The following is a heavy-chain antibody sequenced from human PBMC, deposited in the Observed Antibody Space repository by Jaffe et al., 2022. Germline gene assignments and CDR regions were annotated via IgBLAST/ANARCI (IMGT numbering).Heavy chain of an antibody. D-gene: IGHD4-17*01. CDR2: INAGNGNT. V-gene: IGHV1-3*01. CDR1: GYTFTSYA. Sequence: QVQLVQSGAEVKKPGASVKVSCKASGYTFTSYAMHWVRQAPGQRLEWMGWINAGNGNTKYSQKFQGRVTITRDTSASTAYMELSSLRSEDTAVYYCARARDYGAWERYFDLWGRGTLVTVSS. J-gene: IGHJ2*01. CDR3: ARARDYGAWERYFDL.